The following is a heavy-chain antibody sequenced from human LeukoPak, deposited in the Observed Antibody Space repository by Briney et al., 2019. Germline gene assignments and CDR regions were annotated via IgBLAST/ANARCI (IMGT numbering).Heavy chain of an antibody. J-gene: IGHJ6*03. Sequence: SVKVSCKASGGTFSSYAISWVRQAPGQGLEWMGGIIPIFGTANYAQKFQGRVTITTDESTSTAYMELSSLRSEDTAVYYCARARLWFGEFPYYYYYMDVCGKGTTVTVSS. CDR2: IIPIFGTA. CDR1: GGTFSSYA. D-gene: IGHD3-10*01. V-gene: IGHV1-69*05. CDR3: ARARLWFGEFPYYYYYMDV.